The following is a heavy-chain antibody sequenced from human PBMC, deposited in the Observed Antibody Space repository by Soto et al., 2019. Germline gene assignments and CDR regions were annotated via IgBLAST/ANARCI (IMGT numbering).Heavy chain of an antibody. CDR1: GYTFTSYG. D-gene: IGHD3-10*01. V-gene: IGHV1-18*01. Sequence: ASVKVSCTGSGYTFTSYGISWVRQAPGQGLAGMGWISAYYGNTNYAQKLQGRVTMTTDTSTSTAYMELRSLRSDDTAVYYCARVYYFGAGSYYSYYDYGRDGWG. J-gene: IGHJ6*02. CDR2: ISAYYGNT. CDR3: ARVYYFGAGSYYSYYDYGRDG.